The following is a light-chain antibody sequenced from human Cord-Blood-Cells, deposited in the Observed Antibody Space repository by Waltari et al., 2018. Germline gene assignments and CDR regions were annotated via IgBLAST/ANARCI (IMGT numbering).Light chain of an antibody. CDR2: EVS. CDR3: SSYAGSNNVV. V-gene: IGLV2-8*01. CDR1: SSDVGGYNY. Sequence: QSALTQPPSASGSPGQSVTISCTGTSSDVGGYNYVSWYQQHPVKAPKLMIYEVSNRPSGVPDRFSGSKSGNTASLTVSGLQAEDEADYYCSSYAGSNNVVFGGGTKLTVL. J-gene: IGLJ2*01.